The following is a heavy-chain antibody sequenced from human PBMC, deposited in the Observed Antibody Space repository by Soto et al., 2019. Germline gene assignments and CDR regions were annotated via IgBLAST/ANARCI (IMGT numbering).Heavy chain of an antibody. Sequence: QVHLVQSGAEVKKPGASVKVSCKASGYTFTSYGITWVRQAPGQGLGWMGWISDHNGNTDYAQKLQGRVIVTRDTSTSTAYMELRSLRSDDTAVYYCARGRYGDYWGQGAPVTVSS. CDR2: ISDHNGNT. CDR3: ARGRYGDY. V-gene: IGHV1-18*01. D-gene: IGHD1-1*01. CDR1: GYTFTSYG. J-gene: IGHJ4*02.